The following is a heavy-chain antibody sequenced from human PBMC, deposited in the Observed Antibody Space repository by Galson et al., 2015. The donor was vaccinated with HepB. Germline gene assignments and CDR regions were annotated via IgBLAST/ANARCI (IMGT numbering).Heavy chain of an antibody. CDR2: FDPEDGET. CDR3: ATDLLSYGLDWVFDY. D-gene: IGHD4-17*01. CDR1: GYTLTELS. V-gene: IGHV1-24*01. Sequence: SVKVSCKVSGYTLTELSMHWVRQAPGKGLEWMGGFDPEDGETIYAQKFQGRVTMSEDTSTDTAYMELSSLRSEDTAVYYCATDLLSYGLDWVFDYWGQGTLVTVSS. J-gene: IGHJ4*02.